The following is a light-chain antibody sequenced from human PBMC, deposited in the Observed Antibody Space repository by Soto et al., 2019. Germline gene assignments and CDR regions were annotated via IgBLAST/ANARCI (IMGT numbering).Light chain of an antibody. J-gene: IGKJ1*01. Sequence: EIVWTQSPGTLSLSPRERATLSCRASRTVGNFLAWYQQKPGQAPSLLIYDASNRATGIPARFSGSGSGTDFTLTISSLEPEDFAVYYCQQRSNWPRTFGQGTKVDIK. V-gene: IGKV3-11*01. CDR2: DAS. CDR3: QQRSNWPRT. CDR1: RTVGNF.